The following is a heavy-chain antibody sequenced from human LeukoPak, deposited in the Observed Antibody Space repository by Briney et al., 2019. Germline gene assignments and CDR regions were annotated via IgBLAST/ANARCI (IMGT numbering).Heavy chain of an antibody. CDR3: ARGGYCSSTTCYLTDAFDI. CDR2: ISSSSSTI. V-gene: IGHV3-48*04. Sequence: PGGSLRLSCAASGFTFSSYSMNWVRQAPGKGLGWVSYISSSSSTIYYADSVKGRFTISRNNAKNSLYLQMNSLRAEDTAVYYCARGGYCSSTTCYLTDAFDIWGQGTMVTVSS. J-gene: IGHJ3*02. D-gene: IGHD2-2*01. CDR1: GFTFSSYS.